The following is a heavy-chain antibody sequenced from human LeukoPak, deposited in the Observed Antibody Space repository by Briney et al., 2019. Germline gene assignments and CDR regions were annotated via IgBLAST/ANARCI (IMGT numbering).Heavy chain of an antibody. V-gene: IGHV4-39*07. CDR1: GGSISSSSYY. CDR2: IYYSGST. Sequence: PSETLSLTCTVSGGSISSSSYYWGWIRQPPGKGLEWIGSIYYSGSTYYNPSLKSRVTISVDASKNQFSLKLSSVTAADTAVYYCAKGDFIRAPFDYWGQGTLVTVSS. CDR3: AKGDFIRAPFDY. D-gene: IGHD3-3*01. J-gene: IGHJ4*02.